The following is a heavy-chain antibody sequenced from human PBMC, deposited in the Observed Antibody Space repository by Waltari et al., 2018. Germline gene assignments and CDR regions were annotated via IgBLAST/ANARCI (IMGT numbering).Heavy chain of an antibody. Sequence: QVQLQESGPGLVKPSETLSLTCTVSHGSISGYYWPGIRQPAGTGRERSGFTSPTGGTDYKPALKSRVTVSSDTSKSQVVLHRNSVTAADTAGYYCARHWNHDIVADSLDLWGQGTRVTISS. CDR1: HGSISGYY. D-gene: IGHD2-21*01. V-gene: IGHV4-4*07. J-gene: IGHJ5*02. CDR3: ARHWNHDIVADSLDL. CDR2: TSPTGGT.